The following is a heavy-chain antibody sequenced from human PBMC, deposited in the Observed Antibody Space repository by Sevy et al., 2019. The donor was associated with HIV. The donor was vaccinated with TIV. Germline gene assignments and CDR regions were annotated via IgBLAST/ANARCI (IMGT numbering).Heavy chain of an antibody. CDR1: GFTLSDSG. D-gene: IGHD1-26*01. CDR3: IKGRDVGDY. J-gene: IGHJ4*02. CDR2: IQVDGREK. Sequence: GGSLRLSCAASGFTLSDSGVHWVRQAPGKGLEWVAFIQVDGREKFYTDSVKGRFTISRDNAKTSVYLQMTSLRVEDTALYYCIKGRDVGDYWGQGTLVTVSS. V-gene: IGHV3-30*02.